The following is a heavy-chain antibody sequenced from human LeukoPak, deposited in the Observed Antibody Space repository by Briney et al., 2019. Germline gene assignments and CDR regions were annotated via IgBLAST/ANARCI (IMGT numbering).Heavy chain of an antibody. D-gene: IGHD6-19*01. CDR3: AKDRGTSGWYVIDY. CDR2: INWNNGSI. J-gene: IGHJ4*02. CDR1: GFTFDNYA. V-gene: IGHV3-9*01. Sequence: GRSLRLSCAASGFTFDNYAMHWVRQAPGKGLEGVSGINWNNGSIDYADSVKGRFTISRDNAKNSLYLKMNSLRAEDTALYYCAKDRGTSGWYVIDYWGQGTLVTVSS.